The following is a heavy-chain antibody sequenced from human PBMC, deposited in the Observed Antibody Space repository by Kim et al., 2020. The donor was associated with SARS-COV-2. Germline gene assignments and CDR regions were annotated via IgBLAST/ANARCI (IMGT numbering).Heavy chain of an antibody. CDR1: GYSFTSYW. D-gene: IGHD3-10*01. Sequence: GESLKISCKGSGYSFTSYWISWVRQMPGKGLEWMGRIDPSDSYTNYSPSFQGHVTISADKSISTAYLQWSSLKASDTAMYYCARHYPEEYYFDYWGQGTLVTVSS. J-gene: IGHJ4*02. V-gene: IGHV5-10-1*01. CDR2: IDPSDSYT. CDR3: ARHYPEEYYFDY.